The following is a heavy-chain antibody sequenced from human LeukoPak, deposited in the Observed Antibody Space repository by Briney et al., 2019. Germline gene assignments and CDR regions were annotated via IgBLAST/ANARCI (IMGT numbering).Heavy chain of an antibody. D-gene: IGHD2-15*01. J-gene: IGHJ3*02. CDR3: ASRLSYCSGGSCYSHHDAFDI. Sequence: PGGSLRLSCAASGFTFSSYAMSWVRQAPGKGLEWVSAISGSGGSTYYADSAKGRFTISRDNSKNTLYLQMNSLRAEDTAVYYCASRLSYCSGGSCYSHHDAFDIWGQGTMVTVSS. V-gene: IGHV3-23*01. CDR1: GFTFSSYA. CDR2: ISGSGGST.